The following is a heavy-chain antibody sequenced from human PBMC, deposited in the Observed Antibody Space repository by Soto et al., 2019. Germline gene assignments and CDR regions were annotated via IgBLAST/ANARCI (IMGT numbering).Heavy chain of an antibody. CDR3: AREGGYVDY. Sequence: SETLSLTCTVSGGPIRSSSHYWGWIRQYPGTGLEWIGSIDESGDSYYNPSLKSRVTIFVDTSKNQFSLELISVTGADSAIYYCAREGGYVDYWGQGTLVTVSS. CDR1: GGPIRSSSHY. V-gene: IGHV4-39*02. J-gene: IGHJ4*02. D-gene: IGHD1-1*01. CDR2: IDESGDS.